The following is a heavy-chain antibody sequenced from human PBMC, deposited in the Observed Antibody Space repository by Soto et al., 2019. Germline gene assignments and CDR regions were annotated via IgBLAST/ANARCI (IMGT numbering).Heavy chain of an antibody. CDR2: ISGSGGST. Sequence: GGSLRLSCAAFGFTFSSYAMSWVRQAPGKGLEWVSAISGSGGSTYYADSVKGRFTISRDNSKNTLYLQMNSLRAEDTAVYYCAKDLSGWLGFDYWGQGTLVTVSS. CDR1: GFTFSSYA. D-gene: IGHD6-19*01. CDR3: AKDLSGWLGFDY. V-gene: IGHV3-23*01. J-gene: IGHJ4*02.